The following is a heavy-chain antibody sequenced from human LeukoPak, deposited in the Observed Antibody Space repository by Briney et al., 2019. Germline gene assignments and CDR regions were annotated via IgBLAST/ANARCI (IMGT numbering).Heavy chain of an antibody. D-gene: IGHD5-12*01. Sequence: PSETLSLTCTVSGGSISSYYWSWIRQPPGKGLGWIGYIYYSGSTSYNPSLKSRVTISVDTSMNQFSLKLLSVTAADTAVYYCAREDSGYDYSPFDYWGQGILVTVSS. CDR3: AREDSGYDYSPFDY. CDR1: GGSISSYY. J-gene: IGHJ4*02. V-gene: IGHV4-59*01. CDR2: IYYSGST.